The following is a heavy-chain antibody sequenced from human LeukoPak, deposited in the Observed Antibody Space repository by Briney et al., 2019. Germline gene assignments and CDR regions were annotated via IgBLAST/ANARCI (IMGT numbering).Heavy chain of an antibody. CDR3: AKGRDYGDY. J-gene: IGHJ4*02. CDR1: GFTFSSYW. Sequence: GGSLTLSCAVSGFTFSSYWMTWVRQAPGKGLQWVANVNQDGREKYYMDSMKGRLNISRDNTENSVFLQLTSLRPEDTGIYFCAKGRDYGDYWGQGTFVAVSS. V-gene: IGHV3-7*01. CDR2: VNQDGREK.